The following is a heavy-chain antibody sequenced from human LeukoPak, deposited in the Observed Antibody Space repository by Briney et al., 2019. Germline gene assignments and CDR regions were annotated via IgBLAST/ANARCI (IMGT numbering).Heavy chain of an antibody. D-gene: IGHD4-17*01. CDR3: ARVSPNTVTTLQYFHY. CDR1: GFTFTIYS. J-gene: IGHJ4*02. Sequence: GGSLRLSCEASGFTFTIYSVTWVRQAPGKGLEWVSIISSGGSAIFSAHPLTGRFTISRDDANHSLYLQINSLRADDTAVYYCARVSPNTVTTLQYFHYWGQGTLVTVSS. CDR2: ISSGGSAI. V-gene: IGHV3-21*01.